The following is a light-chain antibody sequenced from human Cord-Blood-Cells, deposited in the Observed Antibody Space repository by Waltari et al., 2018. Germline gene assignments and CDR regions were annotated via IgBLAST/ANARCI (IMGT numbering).Light chain of an antibody. Sequence: EIVLTQSSATLSLSPGERATLSCRASQSVSSYLAWYQQKPGQAPRLLIYDASNRATGIPARFSGSGSGTDFTLTISSLEPEDFAVYYCQQRSNWTWTFGQGP. J-gene: IGKJ1*01. CDR3: QQRSNWTWT. CDR1: QSVSSY. CDR2: DAS. V-gene: IGKV3-11*01.